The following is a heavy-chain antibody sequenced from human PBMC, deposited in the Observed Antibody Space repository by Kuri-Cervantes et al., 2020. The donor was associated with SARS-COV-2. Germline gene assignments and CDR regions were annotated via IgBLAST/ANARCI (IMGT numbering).Heavy chain of an antibody. V-gene: IGHV3-7*01. CDR1: RFMFSRYW. CDR2: INEDGSEK. D-gene: IGHD2-15*01. Sequence: GGSLRLSCAASRFMFSRYWMSWVRQAPGKGLEWVANINEDGSEKYYVDSVKGRFTISRDNAKNSLYLQMNSLRPEDTAVYYCARDGGKGHGPGLYYWYFNLWGRGTLVTRLL. CDR3: ARDGGKGHGPGLYYWYFNL. J-gene: IGHJ2*01.